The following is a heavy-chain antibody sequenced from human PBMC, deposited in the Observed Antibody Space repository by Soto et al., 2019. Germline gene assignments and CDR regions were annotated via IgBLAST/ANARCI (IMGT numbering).Heavy chain of an antibody. CDR3: ARLYYDILTGYHFDY. CDR1: GFSLSNARMG. J-gene: IGHJ4*02. V-gene: IGHV2-26*01. Sequence: QVTLKESGPVLVKPTETLTLTCTVSGFSLSNARMGVSWIRQPPGKALEWLAHIFSSDEKSYSTSLKSRLTISKDTSKSQVVLTMTNMDPVDTASYYCARLYYDILTGYHFDYWGQGTLITVSS. D-gene: IGHD3-9*01. CDR2: IFSSDEK.